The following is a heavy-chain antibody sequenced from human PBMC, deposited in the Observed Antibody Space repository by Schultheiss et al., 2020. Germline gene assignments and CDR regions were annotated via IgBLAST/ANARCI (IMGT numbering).Heavy chain of an antibody. D-gene: IGHD3-3*01. CDR1: GYTFTGYY. CDR3: ARDGPGVYYDFWSGYRYYFDY. Sequence: ASVKVSCKASGYTFTGYYMHWVRQAPGQGLEWMGWITAYNGDTNYAQKLQGRVTMTTDTSTTTAYMELRSLRSDDTAVYYCARDGPGVYYDFWSGYRYYFDYWGQGTLVTVSS. J-gene: IGHJ4*02. V-gene: IGHV1-18*04. CDR2: ITAYNGDT.